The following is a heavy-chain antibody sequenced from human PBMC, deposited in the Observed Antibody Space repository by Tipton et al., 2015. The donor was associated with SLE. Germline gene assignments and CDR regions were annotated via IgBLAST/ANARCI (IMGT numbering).Heavy chain of an antibody. D-gene: IGHD3-22*01. CDR3: AKDRDFTYYYESYFDH. V-gene: IGHV3-23*01. CDR1: GFTFSTYA. CDR2: ISASGGST. Sequence: SLRLSCAASGFTFSTYAMSWVRQAPGKGLEWVSGISASGGSTWYADSVKGRFTFSRDKSKNTLYLQMNSLRADDTAVYYCAKDRDFTYYYESYFDHWGQGLRVTVSS. J-gene: IGHJ4*02.